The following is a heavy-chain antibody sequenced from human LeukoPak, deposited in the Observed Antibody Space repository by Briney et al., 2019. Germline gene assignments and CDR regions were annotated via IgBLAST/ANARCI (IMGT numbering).Heavy chain of an antibody. J-gene: IGHJ4*02. V-gene: IGHV3-11*01. CDR3: ASDIVATSGDF. CDR2: ITSSGDDI. D-gene: IGHD5-12*01. CDR1: GFTFSDYY. Sequence: SGGSLRLSCAASGFTFSDYYMSWIRQAPGKGLEWVAYITSSGDDIYYADSVKGRFTISRGNAKNALFLRMSSLRVEDTATYYCASDIVATSGDFWGQGTLVSVSS.